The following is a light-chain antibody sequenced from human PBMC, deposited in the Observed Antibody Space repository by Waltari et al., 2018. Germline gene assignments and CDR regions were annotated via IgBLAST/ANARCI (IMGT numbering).Light chain of an antibody. CDR2: HAS. Sequence: EIVLTQSPATLSLSPGERATLSCRASQSVSTFLAWYQQKPGKAPRLLIYHASNRATGIPARFSGSGSGTDFTLTISSLEPEDFAVYYCQQRANWPPLTFGGGTKVEIK. J-gene: IGKJ4*01. CDR1: QSVSTF. V-gene: IGKV3-11*01. CDR3: QQRANWPPLT.